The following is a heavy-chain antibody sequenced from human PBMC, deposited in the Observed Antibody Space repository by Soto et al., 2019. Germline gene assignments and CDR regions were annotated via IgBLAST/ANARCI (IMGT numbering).Heavy chain of an antibody. J-gene: IGHJ6*02. CDR1: GFNFNAYV. V-gene: IGHV3-23*01. CDR2: ISFTGDSR. Sequence: GGSLRLSCAASGFNFNAYVMNWVRQAPGKGLEWVSIISFTGDSRYYADSVKDRFTISRDNSQNTLYPQMNSLRAEDTAVYYCAKKSCSSPGCPYGMDVWGQGTTVTVS. CDR3: AKKSCSSPGCPYGMDV. D-gene: IGHD2-2*01.